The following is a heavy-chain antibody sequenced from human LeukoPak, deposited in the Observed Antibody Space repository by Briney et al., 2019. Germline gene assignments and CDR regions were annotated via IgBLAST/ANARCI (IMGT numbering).Heavy chain of an antibody. V-gene: IGHV4-39*01. CDR3: ATGNGAWYAVGDF. D-gene: IGHD6-13*01. J-gene: IGHJ4*02. Sequence: SETLSLTCTVSSGSISSNSYYWVLIRQPPGKGLEWIGRIYFGGSTYYNPSLKSRVTISVDKSKNQFSLKLSSVTAADTAVYYCATGNGAWYAVGDFWGQGTLVTVSS. CDR2: IYFGGST. CDR1: SGSISSNSYY.